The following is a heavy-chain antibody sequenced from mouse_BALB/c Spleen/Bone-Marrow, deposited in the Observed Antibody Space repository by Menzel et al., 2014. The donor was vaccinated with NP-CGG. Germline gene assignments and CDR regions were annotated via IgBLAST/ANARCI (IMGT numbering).Heavy chain of an antibody. CDR3: ASRGDYSYAMDY. CDR2: IYPGDGDT. J-gene: IGHJ4*01. V-gene: IGHV1-80*01. CDR1: GYAFSKYW. D-gene: IGHD1-1*01. Sequence: QVQLQQSGAELVRPGSSVKISCKASGYAFSKYWMNWMKQRPGQGLEWIGQIYPGDGDTNYNGKFKGKPTMTADKSSSTAYMRLSSLTSEVYEVYFCASRGDYSYAMDYWGQGTSVTVSS.